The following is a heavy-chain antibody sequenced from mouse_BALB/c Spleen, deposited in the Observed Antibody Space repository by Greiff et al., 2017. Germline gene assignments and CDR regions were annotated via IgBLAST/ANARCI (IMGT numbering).Heavy chain of an antibody. Sequence: EVKLMESGGGLVQPGGSRKLSCAASGFTFSSFGMHWVRQAPEKGLEWVAYISSGSSTIYYADTVKGRFTISRDNPKNTLFLQMTSLMSEDTAMYYCARWITTVVATSDWGAMDYWGQGTSVTVSS. J-gene: IGHJ4*01. D-gene: IGHD1-1*01. V-gene: IGHV5-17*02. CDR1: GFTFSSFG. CDR2: ISSGSSTI. CDR3: ARWITTVVATSDWGAMDY.